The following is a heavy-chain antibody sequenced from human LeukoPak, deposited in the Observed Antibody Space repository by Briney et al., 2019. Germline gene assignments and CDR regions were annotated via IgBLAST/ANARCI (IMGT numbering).Heavy chain of an antibody. J-gene: IGHJ6*02. D-gene: IGHD3-10*01. CDR3: ARENILWFGESPNYYGMDV. Sequence: PGGSLRLSCAASGFTVSSNYMSWVGQAPGKGLEGVSVIYSGGHTYYADSVKGRFTISRDNSKNTLYLQMNSLRAEDTAVYYCARENILWFGESPNYYGMDVWGQGTTVTVSS. CDR2: IYSGGHT. CDR1: GFTVSSNY. V-gene: IGHV3-66*01.